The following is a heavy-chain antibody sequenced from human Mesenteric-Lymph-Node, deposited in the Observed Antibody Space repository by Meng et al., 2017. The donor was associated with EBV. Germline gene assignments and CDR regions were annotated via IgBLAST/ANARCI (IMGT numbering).Heavy chain of an antibody. J-gene: IGHJ4*02. CDR3: ARSAGGDYFDY. CDR1: GGSIISGGYS. D-gene: IGHD1-26*01. Sequence: LQGSGPGLGRPSTTLSLTFAVPGGSIISGGYSWSWIRQAPGKGLEWIGFIYHSGTTYLNPSLRSRVNLSVDTSKNQFSLNLRSVSAADTAIYYCARSAGGDYFDYWGQGTLVTVSS. CDR2: IYHSGTT. V-gene: IGHV4-30-2*01.